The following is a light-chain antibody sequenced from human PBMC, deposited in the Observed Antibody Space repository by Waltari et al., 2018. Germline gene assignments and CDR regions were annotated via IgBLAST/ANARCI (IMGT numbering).Light chain of an antibody. CDR3: QHRAHWPPDAS. V-gene: IGKV4-1*01. CDR2: GAS. CDR1: QTVLYSSNKKNY. Sequence: DIVMTQSPDSLAVSLGERATINCKSSQTVLYSSNKKNYLAWYQQKPGQAPRLLIYGASNGAPGIPARFSGSGSGTDFTLTISSLEPEDFAVYYCQHRAHWPPDASFGPGTKVEIK. J-gene: IGKJ3*01.